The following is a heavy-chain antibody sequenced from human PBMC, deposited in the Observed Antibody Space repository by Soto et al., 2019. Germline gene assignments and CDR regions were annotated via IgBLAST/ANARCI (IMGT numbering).Heavy chain of an antibody. J-gene: IGHJ5*02. CDR2: ISAYNGNT. Sequence: ASVKVPCKASGYTFTSYGISWVRQAPGQGLEWMEWISAYNGNTNYAQKLQGRVTMTTDTSTSTAYMELRSLRSDDTAVYYCARASWILTGYYIGWFDPWGQGTLVTVSS. V-gene: IGHV1-18*04. CDR3: ARASWILTGYYIGWFDP. D-gene: IGHD3-9*01. CDR1: GYTFTSYG.